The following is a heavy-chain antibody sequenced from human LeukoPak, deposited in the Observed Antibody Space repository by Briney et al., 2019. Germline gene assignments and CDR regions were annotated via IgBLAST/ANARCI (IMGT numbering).Heavy chain of an antibody. J-gene: IGHJ3*02. D-gene: IGHD4-17*01. V-gene: IGHV4-61*02. CDR3: ARDSEDGDDAFDI. Sequence: SETLSLTCTVSGGSISSGSYYWSWIRQPAGKGLEWIGRIYTSGSTNYNPSLKSRVTISVDTSKNQFSLKLSPVTAADTAVYYCARDSEDGDDAFDIWGQGTMVTVSS. CDR1: GGSISSGSYY. CDR2: IYTSGST.